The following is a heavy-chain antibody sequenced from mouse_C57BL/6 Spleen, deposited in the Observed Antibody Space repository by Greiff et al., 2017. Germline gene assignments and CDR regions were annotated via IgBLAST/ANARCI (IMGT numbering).Heavy chain of an antibody. Sequence: EVQLQQSGPELVKPGASVKMSCKASGYTFTDYNMHWVKQSHGKSLEWIGYINPNNGGTSYNQKFKGKATLTVNKSSSTAYMELRSLTSEDSAVYYCESRGDGNYGNWYFDVWGTGTTVTVSS. V-gene: IGHV1-22*01. CDR2: INPNNGGT. D-gene: IGHD2-1*01. J-gene: IGHJ1*03. CDR3: ESRGDGNYGNWYFDV. CDR1: GYTFTDYN.